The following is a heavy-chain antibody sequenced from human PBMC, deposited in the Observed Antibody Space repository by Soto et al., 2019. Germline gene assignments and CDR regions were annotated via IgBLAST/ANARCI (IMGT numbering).Heavy chain of an antibody. CDR2: ISGSGGST. Sequence: EVQLLESGGGLVQPGGSLRLSCAASGFTFSSYAMNWVRQAPGKGLEWVSVISGSGGSTYYTDSVKGRFTISRDNSKNTLYLQMNSPRAEDTAVYYCARRSSSWYFDCWGQGTLVTVSS. J-gene: IGHJ4*02. CDR1: GFTFSSYA. V-gene: IGHV3-23*01. D-gene: IGHD6-13*01. CDR3: ARRSSSWYFDC.